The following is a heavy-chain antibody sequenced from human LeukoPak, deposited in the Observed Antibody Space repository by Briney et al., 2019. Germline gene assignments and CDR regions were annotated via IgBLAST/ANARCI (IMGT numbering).Heavy chain of an antibody. D-gene: IGHD3-10*01. J-gene: IGHJ4*02. CDR1: GFTFSSYW. V-gene: IGHV3-74*01. CDR3: ARGGEWFGELLVY. CDR2: INSGGSST. Sequence: GGSLRLSCAASGFTFSSYWMHWVRQAPGKGLVWVSRINSGGSSTSYADSVKGRFTISRDNAKNTLYLQMNSLRAEDTAVYYCARGGEWFGELLVYWGQGTLVTVSS.